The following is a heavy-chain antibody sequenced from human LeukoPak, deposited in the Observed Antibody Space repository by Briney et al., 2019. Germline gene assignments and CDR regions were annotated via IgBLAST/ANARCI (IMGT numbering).Heavy chain of an antibody. CDR1: GGSISSYY. Sequence: SETLSLTCTVSGGSISSYYWSWVRQPAGKGLEWIGRIYISGSTNYNPSLKSRVTMSVDTSRNQFSLSLNSVTAADTAVYFCAGGIGYATSPADHLGQGTLVIVSS. D-gene: IGHD6-13*01. CDR3: AGGIGYATSPADH. CDR2: IYISGST. J-gene: IGHJ5*02. V-gene: IGHV4-4*07.